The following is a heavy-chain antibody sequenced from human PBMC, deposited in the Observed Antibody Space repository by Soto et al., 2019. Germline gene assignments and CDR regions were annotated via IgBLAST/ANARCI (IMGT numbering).Heavy chain of an antibody. CDR2: IYPGDSDT. D-gene: IGHD2-2*02. CDR1: GYSFTSYW. CDR3: VRSAVEYCSITSCYTGRYYYLVTEL. J-gene: IGHJ6*04. Sequence: GESLKISCKGSGYSFTSYWIGWVRQMPGKGLEWMGIIYPGDSDTRYSPSFQGQVTISADKSISTAYLQWSSLKASDTAMYYCVRSAVEYCSITSCYTGRYYYLVTELCAQGSTVTVSA. V-gene: IGHV5-51*01.